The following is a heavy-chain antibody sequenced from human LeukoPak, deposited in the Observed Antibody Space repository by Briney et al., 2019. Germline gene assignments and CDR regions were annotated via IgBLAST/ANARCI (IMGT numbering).Heavy chain of an antibody. J-gene: IGHJ5*02. CDR3: AKAQSLITGTTRGWFDP. D-gene: IGHD1-7*01. Sequence: PGGSLRLSCAASGFTFSSYAMSWVRQAPGKGLEWVSAISGSGGSTYYADSVKGRFTISRDNSKNTLYLQMNSLRAEDTAVYYCAKAQSLITGTTRGWFDPWGQGTLVTVSS. V-gene: IGHV3-23*01. CDR2: ISGSGGST. CDR1: GFTFSSYA.